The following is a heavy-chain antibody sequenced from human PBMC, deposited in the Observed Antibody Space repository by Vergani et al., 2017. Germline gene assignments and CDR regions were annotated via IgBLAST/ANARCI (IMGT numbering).Heavy chain of an antibody. CDR3: ATVRQLELRQEGWFDP. D-gene: IGHD1-7*01. V-gene: IGHV1-24*01. CDR1: GGIFNDYG. Sequence: QIQVVQSGAEVKKPGSSVKVSCKASGGIFNDYGFSWVRQAPGKGLEWMGGFDPEDGETIYAQKFQGRVTMTEDTSTDTAYMELSSLRSEDTAVYYCATVRQLELRQEGWFDPWGQGTLVTVSS. J-gene: IGHJ5*02. CDR2: FDPEDGET.